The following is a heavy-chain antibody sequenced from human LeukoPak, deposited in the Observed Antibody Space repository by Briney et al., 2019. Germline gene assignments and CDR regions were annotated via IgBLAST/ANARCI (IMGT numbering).Heavy chain of an antibody. CDR1: GYTFPSYG. CDR2: ISAYNGNT. J-gene: IGHJ6*02. D-gene: IGHD6-13*01. CDR3: ARSIAAAGIGINHYYYGMTS. V-gene: IGHV1-18*01. Sequence: ASVKVSCKASGYTFPSYGISWVRQAPGQGLEWMGWISAYNGNTNYAQKLQGRVTMTTDTSTSTAYMELSSLRSEDTAVYYCARSIAAAGIGINHYYYGMTSGAKGPRSPSP.